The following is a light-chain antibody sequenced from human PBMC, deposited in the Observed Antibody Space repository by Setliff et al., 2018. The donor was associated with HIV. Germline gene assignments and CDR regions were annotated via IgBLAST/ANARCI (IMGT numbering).Light chain of an antibody. CDR3: SSYTSSSTPYV. Sequence: LTQPASVSGSPGQSITISCTGTSSDVGGYDYVSWYQLHPGKTPKLMIYEVSNRPSGVSNRFSGSKSGNTASLTISGLQAEDEADYYCSSYTSSSTPYVFGTGTKSPS. CDR1: SSDVGGYDY. J-gene: IGLJ1*01. V-gene: IGLV2-14*01. CDR2: EVS.